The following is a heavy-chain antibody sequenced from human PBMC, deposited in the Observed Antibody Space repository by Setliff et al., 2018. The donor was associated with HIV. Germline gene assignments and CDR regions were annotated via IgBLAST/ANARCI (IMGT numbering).Heavy chain of an antibody. D-gene: IGHD6-13*01. V-gene: IGHV4-39*07. CDR3: ARDLGSSWYFSH. CDR1: GGSISSSDYY. Sequence: SETLSLTCTVSGGSISSSDYYWGWIRQPPGKGLEWIGSISPSGRTNYNPSLKSRVTISVDSSKNQFSLKMTSVTAADTAVYYCARDLGSSWYFSHWGQGTLVTVSS. J-gene: IGHJ4*02. CDR2: ISPSGRT.